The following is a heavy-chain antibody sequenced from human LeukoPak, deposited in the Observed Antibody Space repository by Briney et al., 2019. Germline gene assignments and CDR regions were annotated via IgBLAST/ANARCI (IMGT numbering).Heavy chain of an antibody. CDR3: AKSYYYGSGSYYKGY. Sequence: GGSLRLSCAASGFTFSSYGMHWVRQAPGKGLEWVAVISYDGSNKYYADSVKGRLTISRDNSKNTLYLQMNSLRAEDTAVYYCAKSYYYGSGSYYKGYWGQGTLVTVSS. CDR1: GFTFSSYG. V-gene: IGHV3-30*18. D-gene: IGHD3-10*01. J-gene: IGHJ4*02. CDR2: ISYDGSNK.